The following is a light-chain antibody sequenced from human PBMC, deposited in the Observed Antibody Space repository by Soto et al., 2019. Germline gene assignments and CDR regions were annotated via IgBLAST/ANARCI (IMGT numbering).Light chain of an antibody. CDR2: DVS. CDR1: XSDFXGYNY. V-gene: IGLV2-11*01. Sequence: QSALTQPRSVSGSPGQSVTISCTXTXSDFXGYNYVSWYQQHPGKAPKLMIYDVSKRPSGVPDRFSGSKSGNTASLTISGLQAEDEADYYCCSYAGSYTWVFGGGTKLTVL. CDR3: CSYAGSYTWV. J-gene: IGLJ3*02.